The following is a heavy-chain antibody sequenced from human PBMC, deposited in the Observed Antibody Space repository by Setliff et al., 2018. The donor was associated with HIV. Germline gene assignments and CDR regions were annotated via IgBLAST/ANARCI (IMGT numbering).Heavy chain of an antibody. CDR2: IWSDGSDT. Sequence: GESLKISCVASGFTFSSHGMHWVRQAPGKGLGLLVVIWSDGSDTYYRDTVRGRFTVSRDNSKNTLYLHMNTLRDEDTAVYYCARDQGSRWFGPLDSWGQGTLVTVSS. CDR3: ARDQGSRWFGPLDS. V-gene: IGHV3-33*01. D-gene: IGHD3-10*01. J-gene: IGHJ4*02. CDR1: GFTFSSHG.